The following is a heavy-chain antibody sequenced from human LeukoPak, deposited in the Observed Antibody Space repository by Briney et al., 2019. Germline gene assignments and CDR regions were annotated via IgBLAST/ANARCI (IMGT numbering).Heavy chain of an antibody. CDR2: IKQDGSDK. CDR1: GFTFSSYW. CDR3: ARNHYGDYEGGDWFDP. V-gene: IGHV3-7*01. J-gene: IGHJ5*02. Sequence: GGSLRLSCAVSGFTFSSYWMSWVRQAPGKGLEWVANIKQDGSDKYYVDSVKGRFTISRDNAKNSLYLQMNSLRAEDTAVYYCARNHYGDYEGGDWFDPWGQGTLVTVSS. D-gene: IGHD4-17*01.